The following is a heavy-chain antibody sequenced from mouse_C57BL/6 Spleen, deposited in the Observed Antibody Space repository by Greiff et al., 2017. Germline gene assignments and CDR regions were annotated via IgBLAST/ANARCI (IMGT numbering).Heavy chain of an antibody. D-gene: IGHD4-1*01. CDR3: ARWDYRYFDV. CDR1: GYAFSSSW. CDR2: MYPGDGDT. V-gene: IGHV1-82*01. J-gene: IGHJ1*03. Sequence: QVQLQQSGPELVKPGASVKISCKASGYAFSSSWMNWVKQRPGKGLEWIGRMYPGDGDTNYNGKFKGKATLTADKSSSPAYMQLSSLTSEDSAVYFCARWDYRYFDVWAQGPRSPSPQ.